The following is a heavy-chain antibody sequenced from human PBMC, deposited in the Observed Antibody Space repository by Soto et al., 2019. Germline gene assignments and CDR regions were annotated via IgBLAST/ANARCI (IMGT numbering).Heavy chain of an antibody. J-gene: IGHJ4*02. CDR1: GGFISSGGYY. Sequence: SETLSLTCTVSGGFISSGGYYWSWIRQHPGKGLEWIGYINYSGSTYYNPSLKSRVTISVDTSKNQFSLKVTSVTAAETAVYYCARDIGTALNDYWGQGTLVTVSS. D-gene: IGHD5-18*01. V-gene: IGHV4-31*03. CDR2: INYSGST. CDR3: ARDIGTALNDY.